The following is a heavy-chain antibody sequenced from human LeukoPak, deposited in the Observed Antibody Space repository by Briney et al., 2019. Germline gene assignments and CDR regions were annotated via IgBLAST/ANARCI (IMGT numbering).Heavy chain of an antibody. CDR3: ARDRDRDTGGYYYHMDV. Sequence: PSETLSLTCTVPGDSISNYYWNWIRQTPGKGLEWIGYIYYSGSTLYNPSLKSRVTISVDKSKNQISLLMNSVTAADTAVYYCARDRDRDTGGYYYHMDVWGKGTTVSVS. J-gene: IGHJ6*03. CDR2: IYYSGST. CDR1: GDSISNYY. V-gene: IGHV4-59*01. D-gene: IGHD2-8*02.